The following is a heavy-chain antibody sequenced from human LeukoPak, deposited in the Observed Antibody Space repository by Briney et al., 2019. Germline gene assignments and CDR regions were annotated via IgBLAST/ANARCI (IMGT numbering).Heavy chain of an antibody. V-gene: IGHV3-30*04. D-gene: IGHD5-24*01. CDR2: ISYDGKNR. J-gene: IGHJ3*02. CDR1: GFTFSDYG. CDR3: AKEVGRDGSETPGTFDM. Sequence: GRSLRLSCAASGFTFSDYGMHWVRQAPGKGLEWVAGISYDGKNRYYADSVKGRFTISRDNSKNTLFLQMNSLRAEDTAVYYCAKEVGRDGSETPGTFDMWGLGTKVTVSS.